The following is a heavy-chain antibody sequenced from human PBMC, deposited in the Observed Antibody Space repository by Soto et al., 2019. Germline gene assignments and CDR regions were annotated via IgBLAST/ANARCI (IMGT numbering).Heavy chain of an antibody. CDR2: ISAFNGNT. D-gene: IGHD6-19*01. J-gene: IGHJ6*03. V-gene: IGHV1-18*01. CDR3: ARDRGVDPPVAGNTHYSYYLDV. Sequence: QDQLVQSGAEVKKPGASVTVSCKASGYSFTNYGVTWVRQAPRQGLEWMGWISAFNGNTHYAQNLPRRVTMTTDPTTRTAYIELRSLRSDDTAVYYCARDRGVDPPVAGNTHYSYYLDVWGKGTTVTVSS. CDR1: GYSFTNYG.